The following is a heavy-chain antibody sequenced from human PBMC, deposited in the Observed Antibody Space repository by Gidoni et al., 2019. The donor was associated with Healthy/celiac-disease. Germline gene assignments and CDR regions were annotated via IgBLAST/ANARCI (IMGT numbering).Heavy chain of an antibody. CDR2: ISSSSSYI. Sequence: EVQLVESGGGLVKPGGSLRLSCPASGFTFSSYSMNWVRQAPGKGLEWVSSISSSSSYIYYADSVKGRFTISRDNAKNSLYLQMNSLRAEDTAVYYCARSHCSSTSCYLALCDYWGQGTLVTVSS. J-gene: IGHJ4*02. D-gene: IGHD2-2*01. V-gene: IGHV3-21*01. CDR3: ARSHCSSTSCYLALCDY. CDR1: GFTFSSYS.